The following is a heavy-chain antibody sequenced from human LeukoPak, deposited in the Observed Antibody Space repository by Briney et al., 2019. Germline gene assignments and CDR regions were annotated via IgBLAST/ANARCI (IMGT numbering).Heavy chain of an antibody. CDR2: ITASDTTK. J-gene: IGHJ5*02. CDR3: AAASAFSSSWRS. CDR1: GLTFISYN. D-gene: IGHD6-13*01. Sequence: GALRLSCAASGLTFISYNMNWVRQAPGKGPEWVAYITASDTTKYYADSVKGRFTISRDNAKKSLFLQMNSLRAEDTAVYYCAAASAFSSSWRSWGQGTVVSVSS. V-gene: IGHV3-48*01.